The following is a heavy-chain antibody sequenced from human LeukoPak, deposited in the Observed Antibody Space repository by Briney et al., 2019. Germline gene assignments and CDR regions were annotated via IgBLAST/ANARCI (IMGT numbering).Heavy chain of an antibody. J-gene: IGHJ6*03. D-gene: IGHD3-10*01. Sequence: GESLKISCKGSGNSFTSYWIGWVRQMPVKGLEWMGIIYPGDSETRYSPSFQGQVTISADKSINTAYLQWSSLKASDTAMYYCARHLGPLSAGYYYMDVWGKGTTVTVSS. CDR1: GNSFTSYW. CDR3: ARHLGPLSAGYYYMDV. CDR2: IYPGDSET. V-gene: IGHV5-51*01.